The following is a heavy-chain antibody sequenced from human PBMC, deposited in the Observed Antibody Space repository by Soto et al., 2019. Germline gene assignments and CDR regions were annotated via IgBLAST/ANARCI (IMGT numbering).Heavy chain of an antibody. CDR1: GASISSYS. J-gene: IGHJ4*02. D-gene: IGHD4-17*01. CDR2: LYPTGST. V-gene: IGHV4-4*07. CDR3: ARTTAVPNTLRSRYFYDY. Sequence: SDTLSLTCTVSGASISSYSRSWIRQPAGKGLEWMGRLYPTGSTNYNPSLKSRVTMSVGTSKRQCSLKVGSVTAADTAVWYCARTTAVPNTLRSRYFYDYWGQGTLVNVSS.